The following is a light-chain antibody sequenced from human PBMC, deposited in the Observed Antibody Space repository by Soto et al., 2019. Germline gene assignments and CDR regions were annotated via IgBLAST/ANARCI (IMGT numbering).Light chain of an antibody. J-gene: IGLJ2*01. CDR3: SSYTDTGHVV. CDR1: SSDIGAYDY. Sequence: QSVLTQPASVSGSPGQSITISCTGTSSDIGAYDYVSWYQQHPGKAPKLMIFEDSDRPSGASIRFSGSKSGNTASLTISGLQTEDEADYYCSSYTDTGHVVFGRGTKLTVL. V-gene: IGLV2-14*01. CDR2: EDS.